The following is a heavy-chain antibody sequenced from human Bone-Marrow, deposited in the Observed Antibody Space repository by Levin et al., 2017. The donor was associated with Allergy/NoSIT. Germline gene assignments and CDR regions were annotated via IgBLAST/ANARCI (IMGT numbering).Heavy chain of an antibody. J-gene: IGHJ4*02. CDR2: ISGNGGIT. CDR1: GFTFSQYA. V-gene: IGHV3-23*01. Sequence: LSLTCAASGFTFSQYAMNWVRQAPGKGLEWVAAISGNGGITYYEDSMEGRFTISRDNSKNTLYLQMDSLRAEDTALYYCARDKLAVPNKYFFDYWGQGTLLTVSS. D-gene: IGHD6-19*01. CDR3: ARDKLAVPNKYFFDY.